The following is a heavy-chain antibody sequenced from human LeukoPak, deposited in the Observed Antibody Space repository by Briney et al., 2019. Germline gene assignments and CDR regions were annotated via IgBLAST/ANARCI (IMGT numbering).Heavy chain of an antibody. J-gene: IGHJ5*02. D-gene: IGHD3-9*01. CDR2: ISAYNGNT. Sequence: ASVKVSCKASGYTFTSYGISWVRQAPGQGLEWMGWISAYNGNTNYAQKLQGRVTMTTDTSTSTAYMELRSLRSDDTAVYYCARGVNYDILTGSNWFDPWGQGTLVTVSS. V-gene: IGHV1-18*01. CDR1: GYTFTSYG. CDR3: ARGVNYDILTGSNWFDP.